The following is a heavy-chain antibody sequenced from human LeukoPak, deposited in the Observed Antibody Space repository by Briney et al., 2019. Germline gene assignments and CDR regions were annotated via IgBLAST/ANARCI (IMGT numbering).Heavy chain of an antibody. J-gene: IGHJ2*01. CDR1: GFTFSSYA. CDR2: ISYDGSNK. Sequence: QPGRSLRLSCAASGFTFSSYAMHWVRQAPGKGLEWVAVISYDGSNKYYADSVKGRFTISRDNSKNTLYLQMNSLRAEDTAVYYCAKDAEDIVVVPAAHTPYWYFDLWGRGTLVTVSS. V-gene: IGHV3-30-3*01. D-gene: IGHD2-2*01. CDR3: AKDAEDIVVVPAAHTPYWYFDL.